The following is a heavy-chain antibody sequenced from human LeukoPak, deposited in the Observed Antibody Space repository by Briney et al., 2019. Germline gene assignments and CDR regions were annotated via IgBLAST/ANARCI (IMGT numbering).Heavy chain of an antibody. D-gene: IGHD4-17*01. CDR3: TRDPNGDYIGAFDM. Sequence: GGSLRLSRTASGFTFSAYAMMWVRQAPGKGPEWVSAIRGGGTSEFYADSVKGRFRISRDNSKDTLFLQMNSLRAEDTAVYYCTRDPNGDYIGAFDMWGPGTMVTVSS. CDR1: GFTFSAYA. J-gene: IGHJ3*02. CDR2: IRGGGTSE. V-gene: IGHV3-23*01.